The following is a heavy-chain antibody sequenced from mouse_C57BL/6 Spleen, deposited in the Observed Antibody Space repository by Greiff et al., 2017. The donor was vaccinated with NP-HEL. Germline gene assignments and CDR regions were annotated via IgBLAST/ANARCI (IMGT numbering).Heavy chain of an antibody. CDR3: ARLEPRGFAY. J-gene: IGHJ3*01. Sequence: VQLQQSGPELVKPGASVKISCKASGYAFSSSWMNWVKQRPGKGLEWIGRIYPGDGDTNYNGKFKGKATLTADKSSSTAYMQLSSLTSEDSAVYFCARLEPRGFAYWGQGTLVTVSA. CDR1: GYAFSSSW. V-gene: IGHV1-82*01. CDR2: IYPGDGDT.